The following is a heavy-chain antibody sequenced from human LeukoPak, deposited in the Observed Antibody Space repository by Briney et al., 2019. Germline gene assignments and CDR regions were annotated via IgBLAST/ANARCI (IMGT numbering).Heavy chain of an antibody. J-gene: IGHJ4*02. Sequence: GGSLRLSCAASAFSLSAYNMNWVRQAPGKGLGWVSSISYTGTYIYYADSVKGRFTISRDNAQNSLYLQMNSLRAEDTAIYYCVRDRGTYRPIDYWGQGTLVTVSS. CDR1: AFSLSAYN. CDR2: ISYTGTYI. CDR3: VRDRGTYRPIDY. D-gene: IGHD1-26*01. V-gene: IGHV3-21*04.